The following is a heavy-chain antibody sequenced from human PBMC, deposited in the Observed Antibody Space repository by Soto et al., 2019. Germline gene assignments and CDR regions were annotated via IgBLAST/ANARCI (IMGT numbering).Heavy chain of an antibody. CDR1: GYTFTSYA. CDR3: ARGSGYYYGDDY. Sequence: VQLVQSGAEEKKPGASVKVSCKASGYTFTSYAMHWVRQAPGQRLEWMGWINAGNGNTKYSQKFQGRVTITRDTSASTAYMELSSLRSEDTAVYYCARGSGYYYGDDYWGPGTLVTVSS. D-gene: IGHD3-22*01. J-gene: IGHJ4*02. CDR2: INAGNGNT. V-gene: IGHV1-3*05.